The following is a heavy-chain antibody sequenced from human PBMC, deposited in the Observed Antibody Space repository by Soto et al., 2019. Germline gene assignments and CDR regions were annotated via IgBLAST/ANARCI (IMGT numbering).Heavy chain of an antibody. CDR1: GFSLTTSGVG. D-gene: IGHD3-22*01. CDR2: IYWDDDQ. V-gene: IGHV2-5*02. CDR3: ARDSSGNLGFDY. J-gene: IGHJ4*02. Sequence: PGPTLVNPTQTLTLTCTFSGFSLTTSGVGVAWIRQPPGKALEWLALIYWDDDQRYSPSLKNRLTITKDTSKNQVVLTMTNMDPVDTATYYCARDSSGNLGFDYWGQGTLVTVSS.